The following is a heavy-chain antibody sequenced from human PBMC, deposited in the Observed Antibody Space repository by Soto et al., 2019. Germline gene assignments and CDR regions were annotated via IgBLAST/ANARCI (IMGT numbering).Heavy chain of an antibody. CDR2: INRNGRNK. Sequence: QVQLVESGGGLVKPGGSLRLSCVASGFTFSDYYMSWIRQAPGRGLEWLSYINRNGRNKDYADSVRGRFTISRDNAKTSLFLEMNGLSVEDTAVYYCARRRRTDMDVIVLMHDFDFWGQGTLVTVSS. CDR1: GFTFSDYY. CDR3: ARRRRTDMDVIVLMHDFDF. D-gene: IGHD2-8*01. J-gene: IGHJ4*02. V-gene: IGHV3-11*01.